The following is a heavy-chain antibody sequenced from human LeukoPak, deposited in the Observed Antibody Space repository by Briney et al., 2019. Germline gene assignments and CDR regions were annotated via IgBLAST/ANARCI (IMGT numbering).Heavy chain of an antibody. D-gene: IGHD6-13*01. CDR1: GGSISSSRYY. CDR3: AKPSIAAAGYYYYGMDV. V-gene: IGHV4-39*01. CDR2: IYYSGST. Sequence: SETLSLTCTVSGGSISSSRYYWGWIRQPPGKGLEWIGSIYYSGSTYYNPSLKSRVTISVDTSKNQFSLKLSSVTAADTAVYYCAKPSIAAAGYYYYGMDVWGQGTTVTVSS. J-gene: IGHJ6*02.